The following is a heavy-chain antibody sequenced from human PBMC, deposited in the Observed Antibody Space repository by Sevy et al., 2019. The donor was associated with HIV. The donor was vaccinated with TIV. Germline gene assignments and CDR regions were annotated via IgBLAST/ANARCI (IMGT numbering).Heavy chain of an antibody. D-gene: IGHD3-22*01. CDR2: IYSSGRT. CDR1: GFSVSSNY. Sequence: GGSLRLSCAASGFSVSSNYMSWVRQAPGKGLEWVSLIYSSGRTYYGYSVKGRFTISRDDSKNPLYLQMNSLRAEATAVYYCAGGRYDSSGSFDAFDIWGQGTMVTVSS. CDR3: AGGRYDSSGSFDAFDI. J-gene: IGHJ3*02. V-gene: IGHV3-53*01.